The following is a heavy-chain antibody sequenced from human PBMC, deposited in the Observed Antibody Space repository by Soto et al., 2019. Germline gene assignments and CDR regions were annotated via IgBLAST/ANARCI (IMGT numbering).Heavy chain of an antibody. CDR1: GGTFSSYA. J-gene: IGHJ6*02. CDR2: IIPIFGTV. V-gene: IGHV1-69*01. Sequence: QVQLVQSGAEVKKPGSSVKVSCKASGGTFSSYAVSWVRQAPGQGLEWMGGIIPIFGTVIYAQQFQGRVTITADEFTNAADMELKSLRFEDTAVYYCARDSHTPALSGDIMRWDVWGQGTTVTVSS. CDR3: ARDSHTPALSGDIMRWDV. D-gene: IGHD2-15*01.